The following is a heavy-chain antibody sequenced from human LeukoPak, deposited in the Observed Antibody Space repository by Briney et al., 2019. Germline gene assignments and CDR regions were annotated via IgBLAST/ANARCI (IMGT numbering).Heavy chain of an antibody. CDR1: GFTFSSYW. J-gene: IGHJ4*02. D-gene: IGHD3-3*01. V-gene: IGHV3-74*01. Sequence: GGSLRLSCAASGFTFSSYWMHWVRQALGKGLVWVSRISPDGSTTGHADSVKGRFTTSRDNAKNTLFLQMNSLRAEDTAVYYCTRDFDFSSAIWGQGTLVTVSS. CDR3: TRDFDFSSAI. CDR2: ISPDGSTT.